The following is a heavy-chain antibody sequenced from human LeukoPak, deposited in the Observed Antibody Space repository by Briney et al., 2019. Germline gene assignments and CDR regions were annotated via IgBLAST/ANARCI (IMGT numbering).Heavy chain of an antibody. D-gene: IGHD6-13*01. CDR3: ARDRSSNFDY. Sequence: GGSLRLSCAASGFTFSSYAMHWVRQAPGKGLEWVAVISYDGSNKYYADSVKGRFTISRDNSKNTLYLRMNSLRAEDTAVYYCARDRSSNFDYWGQGTLVTVSS. CDR1: GFTFSSYA. V-gene: IGHV3-30*04. J-gene: IGHJ4*02. CDR2: ISYDGSNK.